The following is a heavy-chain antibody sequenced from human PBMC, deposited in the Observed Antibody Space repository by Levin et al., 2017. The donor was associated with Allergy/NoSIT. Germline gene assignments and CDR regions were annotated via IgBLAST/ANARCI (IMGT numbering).Heavy chain of an antibody. J-gene: IGHJ4*02. CDR1: GFTFSSYW. CDR2: IKQDGSEK. Sequence: GALKISCAASGFTFSSYWMSWVRQAPGKGLEWVANIKQDGSEKYYVDSVKGRFTISRDNAKNSLYLQMNSLRAEDTAVYYCARDEEQWSDFDYWGQGTLVTVSS. V-gene: IGHV3-7*01. CDR3: ARDEEQWSDFDY. D-gene: IGHD6-19*01.